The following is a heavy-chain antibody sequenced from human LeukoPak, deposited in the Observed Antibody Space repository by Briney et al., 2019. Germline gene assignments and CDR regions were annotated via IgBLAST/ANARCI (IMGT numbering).Heavy chain of an antibody. D-gene: IGHD3-10*01. CDR2: FDPEDGET. CDR1: GYTLTELS. J-gene: IGHJ6*02. CDR3: ATTRTQWFGELSLTPNGMDV. V-gene: IGHV1-24*01. Sequence: ASVTVSFKVSGYTLTELSMHWVRQAPGKGLEWMGGFDPEDGETIYAQKFQGRVTMTEDTSTDTAYMELSSLRSEDTAVYYCATTRTQWFGELSLTPNGMDVWGQGTTVSVSS.